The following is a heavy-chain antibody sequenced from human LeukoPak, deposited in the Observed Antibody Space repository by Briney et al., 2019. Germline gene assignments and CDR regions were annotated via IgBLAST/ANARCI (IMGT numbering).Heavy chain of an antibody. D-gene: IGHD1-26*01. V-gene: IGHV1-46*01. CDR2: INPSGDFR. CDR1: GYTFGTHW. Sequence: GASVKISCKPSGYTFGTHWMHWVRQAPGQGLEWMAIINPSGDFRSYAQKFQGRVTVTRDMSTRTVYMELSDLRPEDTALYYCARDYPGQWEQLTGWWIDPWGQGTLVIVSS. J-gene: IGHJ5*02. CDR3: ARDYPGQWEQLTGWWIDP.